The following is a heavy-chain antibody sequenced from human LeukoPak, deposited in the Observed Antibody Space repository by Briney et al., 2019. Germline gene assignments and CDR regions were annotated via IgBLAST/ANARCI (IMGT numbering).Heavy chain of an antibody. CDR2: ISGSGGST. V-gene: IGHV3-23*01. CDR3: AKGLTYCGGDCYSYYFDY. CDR1: GFTFRSFN. D-gene: IGHD2-21*02. J-gene: IGHJ4*02. Sequence: GGSLRLSCSASGFTFRSFNMNWVRQAPGKGLEWVSAISGSGGSTYYADSVKGRFTISRDNSKNTLYLQMNSLRAEDTAVYYCAKGLTYCGGDCYSYYFDYWGQGTLVTVSS.